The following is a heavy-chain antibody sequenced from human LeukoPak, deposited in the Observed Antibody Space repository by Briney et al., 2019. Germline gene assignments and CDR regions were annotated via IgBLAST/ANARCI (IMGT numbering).Heavy chain of an antibody. J-gene: IGHJ4*02. CDR3: VRDFRSADY. Sequence: GRSLRLSCAASGFTFCTYCMHWVRQAPGKGPMWVSRICPDGTVTNYADSVKARFIISRGNARNTVYLQMNSLRVEDTAVYYCVRDFRSADYWGQGTLVTVSS. CDR1: GFTFCTYC. V-gene: IGHV3-74*01. CDR2: ICPDGTVT.